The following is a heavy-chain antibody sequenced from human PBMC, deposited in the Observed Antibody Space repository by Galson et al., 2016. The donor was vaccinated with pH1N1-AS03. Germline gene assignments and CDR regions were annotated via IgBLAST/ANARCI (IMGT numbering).Heavy chain of an antibody. CDR1: GYTFTNYA. Sequence: SVKVSCKASGYTFTNYAVHWVRQAPGQRLEWMGWINADNTDTKYSQKFQDRVTITRDTFATTAYMELSSLRSEDTAVYYCARRANWGFAGRQNWFDPWGQGTLVTVSS. CDR2: INADNTDT. CDR3: ARRANWGFAGRQNWFDP. J-gene: IGHJ5*02. V-gene: IGHV1-3*01. D-gene: IGHD7-27*01.